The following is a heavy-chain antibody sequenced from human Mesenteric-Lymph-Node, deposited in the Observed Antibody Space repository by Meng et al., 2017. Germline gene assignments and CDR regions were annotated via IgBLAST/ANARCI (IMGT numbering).Heavy chain of an antibody. J-gene: IGHJ4*02. Sequence: GESLKISCAASGFTFSSYAMHWVRQAPGKGLEWVSSISSSSSYIYYADSVKGRFTISRDNAKNSLYLQMNSLRAEDTAVYYCARELDCSGGSCYGRDYWGQGTRVTVSS. CDR1: GFTFSSYA. V-gene: IGHV3-21*01. D-gene: IGHD2-15*01. CDR2: ISSSSSYI. CDR3: ARELDCSGGSCYGRDY.